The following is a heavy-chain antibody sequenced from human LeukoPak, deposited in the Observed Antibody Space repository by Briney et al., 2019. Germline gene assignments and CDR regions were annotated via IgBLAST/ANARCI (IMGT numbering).Heavy chain of an antibody. J-gene: IGHJ4*02. D-gene: IGHD5-24*01. V-gene: IGHV4-59*12. CDR2: IYNSGNT. CDR1: GGSISNYY. CDR3: ARDRHRDDYIHHFDY. Sequence: PSETLSLTCTVSGGSISNYYWNWIRQPPGKGLEWIGNIYNSGNTNYNPSLKSRVTISVDTSKNQFSLKLSSVTAADTAVYYCARDRHRDDYIHHFDYWGQGTLVTVSS.